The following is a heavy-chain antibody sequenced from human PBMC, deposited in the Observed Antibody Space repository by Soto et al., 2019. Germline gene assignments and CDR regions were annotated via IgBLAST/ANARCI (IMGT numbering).Heavy chain of an antibody. CDR2: IYYSGST. V-gene: IGHV4-59*01. CDR1: GGSISSYY. CDR3: ARVWGGAFDI. Sequence: SETLSLTCTVSGGSISSYYWSWIRQPPGEGLEWIGYIYYSGSTNYNPSLKSRVTISVDTSKNQFSLKLSSVTAADTAVYYCARVWGGAFDIWGLGTMVTVSS. J-gene: IGHJ3*02. D-gene: IGHD3-10*01.